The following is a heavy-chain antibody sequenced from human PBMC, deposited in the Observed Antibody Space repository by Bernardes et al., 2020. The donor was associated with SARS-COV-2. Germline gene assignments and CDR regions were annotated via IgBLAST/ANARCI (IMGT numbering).Heavy chain of an antibody. CDR1: GFTFSSYA. CDR2: ISGFGAST. J-gene: IGHJ2*01. V-gene: IGHV3-23*01. Sequence: GGSLRLSCAVSGFTFSSYAMSWVRQAPGKGLEWVSSISGFGASTYYADSVKGRFIISRDNSMNTVYLQMNSLRAEDTAVYYCAKGSLAGTVRGTPYWYLDLWGRGTLVTVSS. D-gene: IGHD6-13*01. CDR3: AKGSLAGTVRGTPYWYLDL.